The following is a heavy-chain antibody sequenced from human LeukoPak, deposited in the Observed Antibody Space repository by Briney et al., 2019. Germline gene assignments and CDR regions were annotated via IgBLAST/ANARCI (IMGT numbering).Heavy chain of an antibody. V-gene: IGHV1-69*15. CDR1: GGSLNSYS. J-gene: IGHJ6*03. CDR2: IIPVFDTA. CDR3: AKQGGARQDYYMDV. D-gene: IGHD1/OR15-1a*01. Sequence: SVKVSCKASGGSLNSYSISWVRQAPGQGLECMGRIIPVFDTAKYAQKFQGRVTITADVPSDTAYLELSSLTSEDTAMYFCAKQGGARQDYYMDVWGNGTTVTVSS.